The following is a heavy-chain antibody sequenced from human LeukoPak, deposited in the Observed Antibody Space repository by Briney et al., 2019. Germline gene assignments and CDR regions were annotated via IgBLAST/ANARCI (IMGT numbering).Heavy chain of an antibody. CDR1: GYTFTSYD. Sequence: GASVKVSCKASGYTFTSYDINWVRQATGQGLEWMGWMNPNSGNTGYAQKFQGRVTMTRNTSIGTAYMELSSLRSEDTAVYYCARPHSSGTQAFDSWGQGNLVNVSS. J-gene: IGHJ4*02. V-gene: IGHV1-8*01. CDR3: ARPHSSGTQAFDS. D-gene: IGHD3-22*01. CDR2: MNPNSGNT.